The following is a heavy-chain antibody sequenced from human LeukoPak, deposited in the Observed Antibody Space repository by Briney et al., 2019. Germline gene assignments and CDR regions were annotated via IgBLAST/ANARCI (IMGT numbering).Heavy chain of an antibody. Sequence: GGSLRLSCAASGFTFSSYAMSWVRQAPGKGLEWVSAISGSGGSTYYADSVKGRFTISRDNSKNTLYLQMNSLRAEDTAVDYCAKGVGCSSTSCPFDYWGQGTLVTVSS. CDR1: GFTFSSYA. CDR3: AKGVGCSSTSCPFDY. V-gene: IGHV3-23*01. D-gene: IGHD2-2*01. J-gene: IGHJ4*02. CDR2: ISGSGGST.